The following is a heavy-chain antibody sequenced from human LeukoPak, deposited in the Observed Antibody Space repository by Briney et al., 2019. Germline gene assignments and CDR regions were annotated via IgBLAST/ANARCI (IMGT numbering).Heavy chain of an antibody. CDR2: TSSSGRTI. Sequence: GGSLRLSCAASGFTFSDYYRSWIRQAPGKGLEWVSYTSSSGRTIHYADSVRGGVTISRDNAKNSLYLQMTSLRAEDTAVYYCARDPLQLWSFDYWGQGTLVTVSS. CDR1: GFTFSDYY. D-gene: IGHD5-18*01. J-gene: IGHJ4*02. V-gene: IGHV3-11*01. CDR3: ARDPLQLWSFDY.